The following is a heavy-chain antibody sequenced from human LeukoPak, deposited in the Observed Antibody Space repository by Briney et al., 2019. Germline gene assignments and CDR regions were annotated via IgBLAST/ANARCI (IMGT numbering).Heavy chain of an antibody. CDR2: INHSGST. Sequence: SETLSLTCAVYGGSFSGYYWSWIRQPPGKGLEWIGEINHSGSTNYNPSLKSRVTISVDTSKNQFSLKLSSVTAADTAVYYCARGGYSGYQQDYYYYYYMDVWGKGTTVTISS. CDR3: ARGGYSGYQQDYYYYYYMDV. J-gene: IGHJ6*03. V-gene: IGHV4-34*01. CDR1: GGSFSGYY. D-gene: IGHD5-12*01.